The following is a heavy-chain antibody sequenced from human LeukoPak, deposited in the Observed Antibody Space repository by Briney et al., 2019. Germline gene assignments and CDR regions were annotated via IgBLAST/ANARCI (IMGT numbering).Heavy chain of an antibody. Sequence: SETLSLTCTVSGGSISSSSYYWGWIRQPPGKGLEWIGSICYSGSTYYNPSLKSRVTISVDTSKNQFSLKLSSVTAADAAVYYCARQLGYCSSTSCEITDYWGQGTLVTVSS. CDR3: ARQLGYCSSTSCEITDY. J-gene: IGHJ4*02. CDR1: GGSISSSSYY. D-gene: IGHD2-2*01. V-gene: IGHV4-39*01. CDR2: ICYSGST.